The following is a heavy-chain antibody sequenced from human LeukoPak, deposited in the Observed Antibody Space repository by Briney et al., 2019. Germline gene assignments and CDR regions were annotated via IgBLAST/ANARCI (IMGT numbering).Heavy chain of an antibody. J-gene: IGHJ5*02. CDR3: ARAGIGIEVAGTIHNWFDP. V-gene: IGHV4-30-4*08. CDR2: IYYSGST. CDR1: GGSSSSGDYF. D-gene: IGHD6-19*01. Sequence: SETLSLTCTVSGGSSSSGDYFWNWIRQTPGKGLEWIGYIYYSGSTYYNPSLRSRVSISVDTSKSQFSLKLTSVTAADTAVYYCARAGIGIEVAGTIHNWFDPWGQGTQVTVSS.